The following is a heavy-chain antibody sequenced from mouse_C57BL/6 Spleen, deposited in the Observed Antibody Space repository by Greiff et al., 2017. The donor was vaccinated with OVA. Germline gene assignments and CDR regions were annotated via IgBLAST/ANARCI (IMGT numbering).Heavy chain of an antibody. CDR2: ISGGGGNT. CDR3: ARQPTTEGGFAY. D-gene: IGHD1-1*01. V-gene: IGHV5-9*01. J-gene: IGHJ3*01. Sequence: EVKLMESGGGLVKPGGSLKLSCAASGFTFSSYTMSWVRQTPEKRLEWVATISGGGGNTYYPDSVKGRFTFSRDNAKNTLYLQMSSRRSEDTALYYCARQPTTEGGFAYWGQGTLVTVSA. CDR1: GFTFSSYT.